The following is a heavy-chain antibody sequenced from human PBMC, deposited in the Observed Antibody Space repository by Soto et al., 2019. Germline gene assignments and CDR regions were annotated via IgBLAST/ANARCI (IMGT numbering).Heavy chain of an antibody. J-gene: IGHJ4*02. Sequence: PGGSLRLSCEASGFTFSNYALHWVRQAPGKGLEWVAVISDDGSNKYYADSVKGRFTISRDNSKNTLYLQMNSLRAEDTAAYYCARDRFASSWSYFDYWGQGTPVTVSS. CDR1: GFTFSNYA. V-gene: IGHV3-30-3*01. D-gene: IGHD6-13*01. CDR2: ISDDGSNK. CDR3: ARDRFASSWSYFDY.